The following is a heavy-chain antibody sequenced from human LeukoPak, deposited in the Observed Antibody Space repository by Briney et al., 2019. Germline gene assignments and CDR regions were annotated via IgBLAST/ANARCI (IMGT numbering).Heavy chain of an antibody. CDR2: FDPEDGEA. CDR1: GYTFSNYD. CDR3: ATKSGSYYGLFDY. J-gene: IGHJ4*02. V-gene: IGHV1-24*01. Sequence: ASVKVSCKASGYTFSNYDMNWVRQAPGKGLEWMGGFDPEDGEAIYAQKFQGRVTMTEDTSTDTAYMEVSSLRSEDTAVYYCATKSGSYYGLFDYWGQGTLVTVSS. D-gene: IGHD1-26*01.